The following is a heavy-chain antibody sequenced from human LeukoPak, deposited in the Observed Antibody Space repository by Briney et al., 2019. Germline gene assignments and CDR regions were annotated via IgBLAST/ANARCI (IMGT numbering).Heavy chain of an antibody. J-gene: IGHJ3*02. V-gene: IGHV3-23*01. D-gene: IGHD1-1*01. CDR1: GITLSNYA. CDR3: ARDYMEGDDAFDI. CDR2: ISESGGST. Sequence: GGSLTLSRVVSGITLSNYAMSWVRQAPGEGLEWVSGISESGGSTKYADSVKGRFTISRDNSLNTVYLQMNSLRAEDTAVYYCARDYMEGDDAFDIWGQGTMVTVSS.